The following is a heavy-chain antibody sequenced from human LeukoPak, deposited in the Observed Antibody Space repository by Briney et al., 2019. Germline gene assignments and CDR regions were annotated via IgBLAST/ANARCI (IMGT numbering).Heavy chain of an antibody. D-gene: IGHD3-9*01. CDR3: ARNQPYDILTAYHFDY. CDR1: GYTLTELS. V-gene: IGHV7-4-1*02. CDR2: INTRTGIP. Sequence: ASVKVSCKVSGYTLTELSMHWVRQAPGQGLEWLGWINTRTGIPTYAQGFTGRFVFSLDTSVSTAYLQISSLKAEDTAVYYCARNQPYDILTAYHFDYWGQGTLVTVSS. J-gene: IGHJ4*02.